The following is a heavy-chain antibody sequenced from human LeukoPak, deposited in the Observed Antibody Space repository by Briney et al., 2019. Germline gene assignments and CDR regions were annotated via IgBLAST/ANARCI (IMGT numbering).Heavy chain of an antibody. CDR2: IYPGDSDT. V-gene: IGHV5-51*01. CDR1: GYSFTTYW. J-gene: IGHJ4*02. CDR3: ARAAVAGTETYFDY. D-gene: IGHD6-19*01. Sequence: GESLKISCKGSGYSFTTYWIGWVRQMPGKGLEWMEIIYPGDSDTRYSPSFQGQVTISVDKSISTAYLQWSSLKASDTAMYYCARAAVAGTETYFDYWGQGTLVTVSS.